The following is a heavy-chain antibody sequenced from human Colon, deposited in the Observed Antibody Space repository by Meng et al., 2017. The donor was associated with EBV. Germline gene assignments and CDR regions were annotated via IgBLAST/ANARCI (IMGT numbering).Heavy chain of an antibody. V-gene: IGHV4-39*01. CDR3: ARRRGGSGRDC. CDR1: GGSISSNGYY. Sequence: LLLQEAGPGLVKPSEPLSLTCTVSGGSISSNGYYWDWVRQPPGKGLEWIGAIYHSGSTSYNPSLQSRVTMFVDTSKNQFSLMLTSVTATDTAVYYCARRRGGSGRDCWGQGTLVTVSS. D-gene: IGHD3-10*01. J-gene: IGHJ4*02. CDR2: IYHSGST.